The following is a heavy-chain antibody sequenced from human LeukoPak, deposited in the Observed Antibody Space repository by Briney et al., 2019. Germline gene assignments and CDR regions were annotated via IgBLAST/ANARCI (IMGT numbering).Heavy chain of an antibody. Sequence: GESLKITCKGSGYSFTSYWIGWVRQMPGKGLEWMGIIFPDDSDTRYSPSFQGQVTISADKSISTAYLQWSSLKASDTAMYYCARQGSSWYPLSADSWGQGTRVTVSS. D-gene: IGHD6-13*01. CDR1: GYSFTSYW. CDR2: IFPDDSDT. J-gene: IGHJ5*01. CDR3: ARQGSSWYPLSADS. V-gene: IGHV5-51*01.